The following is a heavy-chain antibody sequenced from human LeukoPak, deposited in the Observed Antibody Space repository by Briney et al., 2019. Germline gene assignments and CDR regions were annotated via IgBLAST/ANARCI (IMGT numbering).Heavy chain of an antibody. CDR2: ICTAVDT. CDR1: GFTLSTSP. D-gene: IGHD1-1*01. V-gene: IGHV3-13*01. J-gene: IGHJ5*02. Sequence: GGSLRLSCAAAGFTLSTSPMSWGRQAPGKGLEWVSAICTAVDTYYPGSVKCRFTISREDAKNSLYLQMNRLRVGDPGVYYCTRDLRTGENWFDPWGQGTLVTVSS. CDR3: TRDLRTGENWFDP.